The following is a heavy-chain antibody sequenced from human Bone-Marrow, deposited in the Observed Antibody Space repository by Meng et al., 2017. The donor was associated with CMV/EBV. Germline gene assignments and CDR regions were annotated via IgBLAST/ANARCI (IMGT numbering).Heavy chain of an antibody. J-gene: IGHJ6*02. CDR2: INHSGST. CDR3: ARLVVIAPYGLDV. V-gene: IGHV4-34*01. CDR1: GGSFSSHY. Sequence: ESLKISCTVYGGSFSSHYWTWIRQPPGKGLEWIGEINHSGSTNYNPSLKSRVIISIDTSKNQFSLKLNSVTAADTAVYYCARLVVIAPYGLDVWGQGTTVTVSS. D-gene: IGHD2-21*01.